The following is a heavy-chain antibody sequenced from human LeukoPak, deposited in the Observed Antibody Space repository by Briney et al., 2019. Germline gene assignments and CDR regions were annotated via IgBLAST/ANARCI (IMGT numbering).Heavy chain of an antibody. Sequence: SETLSLTCSVSGGSIRSYYWSWIRQPPGKGLEWIGYIYYSGSTNYNPSLKSRVTISVDTSKNQFSLRLSSVTAADTAVYYCARDGTDSSSFDYYYMDVWGKGTTVTVSS. V-gene: IGHV4-59*12. CDR1: GGSIRSYY. CDR3: ARDGTDSSSFDYYYMDV. CDR2: IYYSGST. J-gene: IGHJ6*03. D-gene: IGHD6-6*01.